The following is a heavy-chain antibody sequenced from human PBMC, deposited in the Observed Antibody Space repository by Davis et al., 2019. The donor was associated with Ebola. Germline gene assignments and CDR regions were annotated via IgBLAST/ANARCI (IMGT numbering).Heavy chain of an antibody. Sequence: PGGPLRLSCAASGFTFSSYNMNWVGQAQGKGLEGVSYISSDSSIIYYADSVKGRFTISRANAKNSLYLQMNSLRDEDTAVYYCARGSLGGDGCWGQGTLVTVSS. J-gene: IGHJ4*02. CDR1: GFTFSSYN. V-gene: IGHV3-48*02. D-gene: IGHD2-21*02. CDR2: ISSDSSII. CDR3: ARGSLGGDGC.